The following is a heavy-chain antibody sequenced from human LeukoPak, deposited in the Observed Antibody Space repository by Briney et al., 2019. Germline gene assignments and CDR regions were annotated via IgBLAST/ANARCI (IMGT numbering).Heavy chain of an antibody. V-gene: IGHV4-34*01. D-gene: IGHD1-7*01. J-gene: IGHJ3*02. CDR2: INHSGST. CDR1: GGSFSGYY. CDR3: ARGPVGGTTYNDGDAFDI. Sequence: PWETLSLTCAVYGGSFSGYYWSWIRQPPGKGLEWIGEINHSGSTNYNPSLKSRVTISVDTSKNQFSLKLSSVTAADTAVYYCARGPVGGTTYNDGDAFDIWGQGTMVTVSS.